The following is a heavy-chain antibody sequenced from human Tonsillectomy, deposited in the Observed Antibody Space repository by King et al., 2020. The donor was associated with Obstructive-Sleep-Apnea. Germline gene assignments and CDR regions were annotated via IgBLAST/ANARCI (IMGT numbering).Heavy chain of an antibody. CDR2: IIPIFGTA. CDR3: ARGLYYYDSSGFRRQDAFDI. Sequence: VQLVESGAEVKKPGSSVKVSCKASGGTFSSYAISWVRQAPGQGLEWMGGIIPIFGTANYAQKFQGRVTITADESTSPAYMELRSLSSEDTAVYYCARGLYYYDSSGFRRQDAFDIWGQGTMVTVSS. J-gene: IGHJ3*02. V-gene: IGHV1-69*01. CDR1: GGTFSSYA. D-gene: IGHD3-22*01.